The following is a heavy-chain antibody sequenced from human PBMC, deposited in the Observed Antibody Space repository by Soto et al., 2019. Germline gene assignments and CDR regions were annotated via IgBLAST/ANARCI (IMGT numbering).Heavy chain of an antibody. Sequence: SETLSLTCTVSGGSISSYYWSWIRQPPGKGLEWIGYIYYSGSTNNNPSLKGRVTISVDTSKNQFSLKLSSVTAADTAVYYCARDIMGTNYYYYGMDVWGQGTTVTVS. V-gene: IGHV4-59*01. J-gene: IGHJ6*02. CDR1: GGSISSYY. CDR3: ARDIMGTNYYYYGMDV. CDR2: IYYSGST. D-gene: IGHD2-8*01.